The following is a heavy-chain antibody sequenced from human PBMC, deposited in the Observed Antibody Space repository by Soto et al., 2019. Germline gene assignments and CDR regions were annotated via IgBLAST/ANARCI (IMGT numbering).Heavy chain of an antibody. Sequence: ASVKVSCKASGYTFTGYYMHWVRQAPGQGLEWMGWINPNSGGTNYAQKFQGWVTMTRDTSISTAYMELSRLRSDDTAVYYCARADDSGYSYGYRDAFDIWGQGTMVTVS. V-gene: IGHV1-2*04. J-gene: IGHJ3*02. CDR1: GYTFTGYY. D-gene: IGHD5-18*01. CDR2: INPNSGGT. CDR3: ARADDSGYSYGYRDAFDI.